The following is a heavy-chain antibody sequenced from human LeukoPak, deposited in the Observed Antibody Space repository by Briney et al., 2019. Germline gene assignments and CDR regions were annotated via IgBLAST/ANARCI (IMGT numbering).Heavy chain of an antibody. J-gene: IGHJ4*02. Sequence: GAPLRLSCAASESPFSSYAMSWVGKPPGKGLEWVSTFSGSGGSTHYADSVKGRFTISRDNSKNTLNLRMAGLKAEDTPGYYGAKSGLLRFDYWGQGTVVTVSS. CDR1: ESPFSSYA. CDR3: AKSGLLRFDY. CDR2: FSGSGGST. D-gene: IGHD2-15*01. V-gene: IGHV3-23*01.